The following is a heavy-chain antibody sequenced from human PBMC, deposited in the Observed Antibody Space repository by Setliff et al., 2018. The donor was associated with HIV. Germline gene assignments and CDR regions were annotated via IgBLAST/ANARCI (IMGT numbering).Heavy chain of an antibody. Sequence: LSLTCAVSGYSISSGYYWGWIRQPPGKGLEWIGSIYHSGSTYYNPSLKSRVTISVDTSKNQFSLKLSSVTAADTAVYYCARQIAVAATPHYFDYWGQGTLVTV. V-gene: IGHV4-38-2*01. J-gene: IGHJ4*02. CDR3: ARQIAVAATPHYFDY. D-gene: IGHD6-19*01. CDR2: IYHSGST. CDR1: GYSISSGYY.